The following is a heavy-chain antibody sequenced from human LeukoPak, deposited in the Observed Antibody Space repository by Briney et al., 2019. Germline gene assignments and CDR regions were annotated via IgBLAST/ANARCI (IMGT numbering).Heavy chain of an antibody. CDR2: ISGSGVST. V-gene: IGHV3-23*01. J-gene: IGHJ4*02. CDR1: GFTFSSYA. CDR3: AKSSSGCFDY. D-gene: IGHD6-19*01. Sequence: GGSLRLSCAASGFTFSSYAMNWVRQAPGKGLEWVSIISGSGVSTYYADSVKGRFTISRDNSKNTLYLQMNSLRAEDAAIYYCAKSSSGCFDYWGQGTLVTVSS.